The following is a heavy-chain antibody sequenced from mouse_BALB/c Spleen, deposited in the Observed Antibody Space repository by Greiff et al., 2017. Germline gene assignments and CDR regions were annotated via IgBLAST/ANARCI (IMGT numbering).Heavy chain of an antibody. V-gene: IGHV5-17*02. CDR3: ARGDSSGYWFAY. D-gene: IGHD3-2*01. CDR2: ISSGSSTI. J-gene: IGHJ3*01. Sequence: EVQGVESGGGLVQPGGSRKLSCAASGFTFSSFGMHWVRQAPEKGLEWVAYISSGSSTIYYADTVKGRFTISRDNPKNTLFLQMTSLRSEDTAMYYCARGDSSGYWFAYWGQGTLVTVSA. CDR1: GFTFSSFG.